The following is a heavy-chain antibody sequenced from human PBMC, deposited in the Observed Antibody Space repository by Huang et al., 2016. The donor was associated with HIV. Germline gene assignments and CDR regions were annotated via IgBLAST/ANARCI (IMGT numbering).Heavy chain of an antibody. V-gene: IGHV1-24*01. CDR2: FPPENGET. J-gene: IGHJ3*02. CDR1: VYTLTELT. Sequence: QVQLVQSGAEVKKPGASVKVSCKVSVYTLTELTLHWVRQAPGKGVEGMGCFPPENGETIYAQNFQGIVTMTEDTSTDTAYMELHSLRPEDTAVYYCAAGYDTYYDIWGQGTMVIASS. CDR3: AAGYDTYYDI. D-gene: IGHD2-21*01.